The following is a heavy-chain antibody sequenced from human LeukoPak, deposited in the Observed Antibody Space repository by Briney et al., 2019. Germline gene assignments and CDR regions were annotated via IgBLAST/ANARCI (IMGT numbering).Heavy chain of an antibody. CDR2: INHSGST. CDR3: ARGRSPITMVRGVKGGNYYYMDV. J-gene: IGHJ6*03. D-gene: IGHD3-10*01. Sequence: SETLSLTCTVSSDSMSSGSYYWSWIRQPPGKGLEWIGEINHSGSTNYNPSLKSRVTISVDTSKNQFSLRLSSVTAADTAVYYCARGRSPITMVRGVKGGNYYYMDVWGKGTTVTVSS. V-gene: IGHV4-39*07. CDR1: SDSMSSGSYY.